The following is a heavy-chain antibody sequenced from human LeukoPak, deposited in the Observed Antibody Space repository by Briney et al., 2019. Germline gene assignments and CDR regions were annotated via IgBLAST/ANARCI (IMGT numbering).Heavy chain of an antibody. CDR2: ISGSGGST. J-gene: IGHJ4*02. D-gene: IGHD6-13*01. CDR1: GFTFSSYA. Sequence: PGGSLRLSCAASGFTFSSYAMSWVRQAPGKGLEWVSAISGSGGSTYYADSVKGRFTISRDNSKNTLYLQMNSLRAEDTALYYCAKDYYSSWYYFDYWGQGTLVTVSS. CDR3: AKDYYSSWYYFDY. V-gene: IGHV3-23*01.